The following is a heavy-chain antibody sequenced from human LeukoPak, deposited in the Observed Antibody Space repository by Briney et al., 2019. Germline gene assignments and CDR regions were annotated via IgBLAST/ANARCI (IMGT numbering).Heavy chain of an antibody. D-gene: IGHD3-22*01. CDR3: ARAPSEIGGYYPEYFRH. Sequence: GGSLRLSCAASGFTFSSYWMHWVRQAPGKGLVWVSRIKSDGSTRYADSVKGRFTVSRDNAKNTVSLQMNSLRAEDTDVYYCARAPSEIGGYYPEYFRHWSQGTLVIVSS. V-gene: IGHV3-74*01. J-gene: IGHJ1*01. CDR2: IKSDGST. CDR1: GFTFSSYW.